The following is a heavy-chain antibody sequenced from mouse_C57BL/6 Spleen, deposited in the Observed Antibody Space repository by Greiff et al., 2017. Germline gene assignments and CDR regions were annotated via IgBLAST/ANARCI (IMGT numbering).Heavy chain of an antibody. CDR3: ARMGLTFAY. Sequence: VQLQESGAELVMPGASVKLSCKASGYTFTSYWMHWVKQRPGQGLEWIGEIDPSDSYTNYNQKFKGKSTLTVDKSSSTAYMQLSSLTSEDSAVYYCARMGLTFAYWGQGTLVTVSA. V-gene: IGHV1-69*01. J-gene: IGHJ3*01. CDR2: IDPSDSYT. D-gene: IGHD2-4*01. CDR1: GYTFTSYW.